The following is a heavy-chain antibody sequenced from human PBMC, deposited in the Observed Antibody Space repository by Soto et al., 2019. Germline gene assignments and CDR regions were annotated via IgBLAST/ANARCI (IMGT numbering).Heavy chain of an antibody. D-gene: IGHD4-17*01. CDR1: GGSVNNANYF. V-gene: IGHV4-31*03. J-gene: IGHJ6*02. CDR2: IYYSGST. CDR3: ARDADYGGSRGGMDV. Sequence: QVRLEESGPGLVKPSETLSLICSVSGGSVNNANYFWNWIRHHPENGLEWIGYIYYSGSTRYNPSFKTRANLSIDTSKNQFPLGLNSVTVADTAVYFCARDADYGGSRGGMDVWGRGTTVTVSS.